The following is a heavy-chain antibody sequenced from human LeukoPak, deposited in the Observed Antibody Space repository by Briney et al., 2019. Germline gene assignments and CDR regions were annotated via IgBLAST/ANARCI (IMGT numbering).Heavy chain of an antibody. V-gene: IGHV4-38-2*02. CDR1: GYSISSGYY. D-gene: IGHD6-19*01. CDR2: IYHSGST. CDR3: ARVTAVACLDP. Sequence: SETLSLTCTVSGYSISSGYYWGWIRQPPGKGLEGIGSIYHSGSTYYNPSLKSRVTISVDTSKNQFSLKLSSVTAADTAVYYCARVTAVACLDPWGQGTLVTVSS. J-gene: IGHJ5*02.